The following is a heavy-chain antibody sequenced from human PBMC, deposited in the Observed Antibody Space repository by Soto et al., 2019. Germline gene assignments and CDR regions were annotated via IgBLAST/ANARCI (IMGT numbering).Heavy chain of an antibody. D-gene: IGHD2-2*02. J-gene: IGHJ4*02. Sequence: GGSLRLSCAASGFTFSSYAMSWVRQAPGKGLEWVSAISGSGGSTYYADSVKGRFTISRDNSKSTLYLQMNSLRAEDTAVYYCEISTYIVVVPAAINDYWGQGTLVTVSS. CDR2: ISGSGGST. CDR1: GFTFSSYA. CDR3: EISTYIVVVPAAINDY. V-gene: IGHV3-23*01.